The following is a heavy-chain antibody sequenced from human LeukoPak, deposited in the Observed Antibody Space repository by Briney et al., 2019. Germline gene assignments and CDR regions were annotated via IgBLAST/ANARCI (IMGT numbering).Heavy chain of an antibody. V-gene: IGHV4-30-4*08. D-gene: IGHD3-3*01. CDR1: GGSISSGDYY. CDR2: IYYSGST. J-gene: IGHJ5*02. Sequence: PSETLSLTCTVSGGSISSGDYYWSWIRQPPGKGLEWIGYIYYSGSTYYNPSLKSRVTISVDTSKNQCSLKLSSVTAADTAVYYCARVRSITIFGVVIDWNWFDPWGQGTLVTVSS. CDR3: ARVRSITIFGVVIDWNWFDP.